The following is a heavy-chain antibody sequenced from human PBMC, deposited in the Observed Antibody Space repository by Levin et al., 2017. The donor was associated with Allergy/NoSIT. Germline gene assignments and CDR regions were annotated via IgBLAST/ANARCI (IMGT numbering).Heavy chain of an antibody. CDR2: IYYSGST. CDR1: GGSISRFY. CDR3: ARGGQLVTVYDY. Sequence: SQTLSLTCTVSGGSISRFYWSWIRQPPGKGLEWIGYIYYSGSTTYNPSLKSRVTISVDTSKNQFSLKLSSVTAADTAVYYCARGGQLVTVYDYWGQGTPVTVSS. J-gene: IGHJ4*02. D-gene: IGHD6-6*01. V-gene: IGHV4-59*01.